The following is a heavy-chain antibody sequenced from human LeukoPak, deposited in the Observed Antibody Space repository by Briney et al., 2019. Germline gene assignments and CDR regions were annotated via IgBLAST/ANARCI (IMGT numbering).Heavy chain of an antibody. J-gene: IGHJ4*02. Sequence: ASVKVSCKASGYTFTGYYMHWVRQAPGQGLEWMGWINPNSGGTNYAQKFQGRVTMTRDTSIRTAYMELSRLRSDDTAVYYCASSSSMGYYFDYWGQGTLVTVSS. CDR3: ASSSSMGYYFDY. V-gene: IGHV1-2*02. CDR1: GYTFTGYY. D-gene: IGHD1-26*01. CDR2: INPNSGGT.